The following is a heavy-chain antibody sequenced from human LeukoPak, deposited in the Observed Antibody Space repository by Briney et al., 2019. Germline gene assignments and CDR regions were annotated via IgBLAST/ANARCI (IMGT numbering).Heavy chain of an antibody. D-gene: IGHD2-15*01. Sequence: GGSLRLSCVASTFTFSNAWMSWVRQAPGKGLEWVGRIKSKSDGGTTDYAAPVKGRFTISRDDSKNTLYLQMNSLKTEDTAVYYCTTAPRGYCSGGSCSYAFDIWGQGTMVTVSS. V-gene: IGHV3-15*01. CDR3: TTAPRGYCSGGSCSYAFDI. J-gene: IGHJ3*02. CDR2: IKSKSDGGTT. CDR1: TFTFSNAW.